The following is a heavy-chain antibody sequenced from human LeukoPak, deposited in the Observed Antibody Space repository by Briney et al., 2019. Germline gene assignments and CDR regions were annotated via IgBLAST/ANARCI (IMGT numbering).Heavy chain of an antibody. J-gene: IGHJ3*02. CDR3: AEGSEKRYYDFGSGLPQDAFDI. CDR2: ISGSGGST. D-gene: IGHD3-3*01. V-gene: IGHV3-23*01. CDR1: GFTFSSYA. Sequence: PGGSLRLSCAASGFTFSSYAMSWVRQAPGKGLEWVSAISGSGGSTYYADSVKGRFTISRDNSKNTLYMQMNSLRAEDKAVCHCAEGSEKRYYDFGSGLPQDAFDIWGQGTMVTVSS.